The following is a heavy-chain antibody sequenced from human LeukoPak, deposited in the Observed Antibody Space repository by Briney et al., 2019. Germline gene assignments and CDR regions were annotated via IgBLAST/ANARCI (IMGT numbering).Heavy chain of an antibody. CDR1: GGSFSGYY. Sequence: SETLPLTCAVYGGSFSGYYWSWIRQPPGKGLEWIGEINHSGSTNYNPSLKSRVTISVDTSKNQFSLKLSSVTAADTAVYYCARVGGSYYYYYYMDVWGKGTTVTVSS. V-gene: IGHV4-34*01. J-gene: IGHJ6*03. CDR3: ARVGGSYYYYYYMDV. CDR2: INHSGST. D-gene: IGHD1-26*01.